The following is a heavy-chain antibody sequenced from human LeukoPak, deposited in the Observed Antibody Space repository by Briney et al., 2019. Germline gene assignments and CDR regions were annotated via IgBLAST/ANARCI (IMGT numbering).Heavy chain of an antibody. D-gene: IGHD3-22*01. Sequence: PGGSLRLSCAASGFTFSSYAISWVRQAPGKGLEWVSAISGSGGSTYYADSVKGRFTISRDNSKNTLYLQMNSLRAEDTAVYYCAKDPGTYYYDSSGLQWYFDLWGRGTLVTVSS. CDR2: ISGSGGST. CDR3: AKDPGTYYYDSSGLQWYFDL. V-gene: IGHV3-23*01. J-gene: IGHJ2*01. CDR1: GFTFSSYA.